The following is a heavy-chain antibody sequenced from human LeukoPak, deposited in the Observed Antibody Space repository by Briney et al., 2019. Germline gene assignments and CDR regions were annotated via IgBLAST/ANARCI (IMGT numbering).Heavy chain of an antibody. D-gene: IGHD4-23*01. V-gene: IGHV1-46*01. Sequence: GASVKVSCKASGYTFTSYGISWVRQAPGQGLEWMGIINPSGGSTSYAQKFQGRVTMTRDTSTSTDYIELSSLRSEDTAVYYCARDNSVEDTAWWFDPWGQGTLVTVSS. CDR2: INPSGGST. J-gene: IGHJ5*02. CDR1: GYTFTSYG. CDR3: ARDNSVEDTAWWFDP.